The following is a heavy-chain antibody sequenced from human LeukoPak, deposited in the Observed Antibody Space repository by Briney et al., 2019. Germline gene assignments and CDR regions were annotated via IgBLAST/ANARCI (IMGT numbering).Heavy chain of an antibody. D-gene: IGHD1-26*01. Sequence: ASVKVSCKASGYTFTSYYMHWVRQAPGQGLEWMGIINPSGGSTSYAQKFQGRVTMTRDTSTSTVYMEPSSLRSEDTAVYYCARDALRSESRGATFDYWGQGTLVTVSS. CDR3: ARDALRSESRGATFDY. J-gene: IGHJ4*02. CDR1: GYTFTSYY. V-gene: IGHV1-46*01. CDR2: INPSGGST.